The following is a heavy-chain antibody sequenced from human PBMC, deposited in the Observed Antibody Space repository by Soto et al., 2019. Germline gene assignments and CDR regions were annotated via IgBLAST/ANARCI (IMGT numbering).Heavy chain of an antibody. CDR3: ARGGYSGYDFAIGMLDY. V-gene: IGHV3-66*01. D-gene: IGHD5-12*01. CDR1: GFTVSSNY. J-gene: IGHJ4*02. Sequence: EVQLVESGGGLVQPGGSLRLSCAASGFTVSSNYMSWVRQAPGKGLEWVSVIYSGGSTYYADSVKGRFTISRDNSXHXXDLQMNSLRAEDTAVYYCARGGYSGYDFAIGMLDYWGQGTLVTVSS. CDR2: IYSGGST.